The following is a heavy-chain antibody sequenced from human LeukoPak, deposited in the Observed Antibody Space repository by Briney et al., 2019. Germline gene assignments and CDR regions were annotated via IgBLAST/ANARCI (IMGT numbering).Heavy chain of an antibody. D-gene: IGHD4-17*01. V-gene: IGHV1-2*06. CDR1: GYTFIGYY. CDR2: FNPNTGGT. J-gene: IGHJ4*02. Sequence: GASVKVSCKPSGYTFIGYYMHWVRQAPGQGLEWMGRFNPNTGGTSYAQKFQDRVTMTRDTSICTAYMEVSRLRSDDTAVYYCARSLYGDYFFDYWGQGTLVTVSS. CDR3: ARSLYGDYFFDY.